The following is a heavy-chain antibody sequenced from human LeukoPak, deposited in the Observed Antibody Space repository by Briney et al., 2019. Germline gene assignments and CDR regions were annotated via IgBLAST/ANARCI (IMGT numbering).Heavy chain of an antibody. V-gene: IGHV3-23*01. D-gene: IGHD6-19*01. CDR1: GFTFSSYA. CDR2: ISGSGGST. CDR3: AKEGSGWYLPGWFDP. J-gene: IGHJ5*02. Sequence: GGSLRLSCAASGFTFSSYAMSWVRQAPGKGLEWVSAISGSGGSTYYANSVKGRFTISRDNSKNTLYLQMNSLRAEDTAVYYCAKEGSGWYLPGWFDPWGQGTLVTVSS.